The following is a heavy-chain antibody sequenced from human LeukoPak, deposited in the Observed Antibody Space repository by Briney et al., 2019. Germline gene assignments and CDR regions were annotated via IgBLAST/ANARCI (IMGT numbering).Heavy chain of an antibody. D-gene: IGHD3-10*01. CDR1: GYTFTSYD. J-gene: IGHJ4*02. Sequence: ASVKVSCKASGYTFTSYDINWVRQAPGQGLEWMGWMNPNSGNTVHAQKFQGRVTMTRNTSISTAYMELSSLRSEDTAVYYCARPTTMVRGAPLGYWGQGTLVTVSS. CDR3: ARPTTMVRGAPLGY. CDR2: MNPNSGNT. V-gene: IGHV1-8*01.